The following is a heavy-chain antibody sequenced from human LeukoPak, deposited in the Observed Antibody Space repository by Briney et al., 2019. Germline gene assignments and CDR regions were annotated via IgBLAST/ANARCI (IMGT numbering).Heavy chain of an antibody. CDR2: ISGSGGST. J-gene: IGHJ4*02. V-gene: IGHV3-23*01. Sequence: GGSLRLSCAASGFTFSSYAMSWVRQAPGKGLEWVSAISGSGGSTYYADSVKGRFTISRDNSKNTLYLQMNSLRAEDTAMYYCARPELAMAYYDWGQGTLVTVSS. D-gene: IGHD5-18*01. CDR1: GFTFSSYA. CDR3: ARPELAMAYYD.